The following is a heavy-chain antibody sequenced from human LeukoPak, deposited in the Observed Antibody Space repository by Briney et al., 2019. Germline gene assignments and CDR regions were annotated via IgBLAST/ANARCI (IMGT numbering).Heavy chain of an antibody. Sequence: SETLSLTCTVSGGSISSSSYYWGWIRQPPGKGLEWIGSIYYSGSTYYNTSLKSRVTISVDTSKNQFSLKLSSVTAADTAVYYCARHYRQYDFWSGYSFTDVDYWGQGTLVTVSS. J-gene: IGHJ4*02. D-gene: IGHD3-3*01. V-gene: IGHV4-39*01. CDR1: GGSISSSSYY. CDR2: IYYSGST. CDR3: ARHYRQYDFWSGYSFTDVDY.